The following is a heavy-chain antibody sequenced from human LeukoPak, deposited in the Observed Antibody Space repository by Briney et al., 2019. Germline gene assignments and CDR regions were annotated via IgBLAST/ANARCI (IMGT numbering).Heavy chain of an antibody. Sequence: PGRSLRLSCAASGFTFDDYAMHWVRHAPGKGLEWVSGISWNSGSIGYADSVKGRFTISRDNAKNSLYLQMNSLRAEDTALYYCAKDRYSSTTKVKNWFDPWGQGTLVTVSS. CDR2: ISWNSGSI. D-gene: IGHD6-13*01. J-gene: IGHJ5*02. V-gene: IGHV3-9*01. CDR1: GFTFDDYA. CDR3: AKDRYSSTTKVKNWFDP.